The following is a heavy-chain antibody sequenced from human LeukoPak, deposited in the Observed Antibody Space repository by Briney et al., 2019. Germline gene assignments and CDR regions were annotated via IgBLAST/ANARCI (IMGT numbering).Heavy chain of an antibody. CDR2: IYDSGSP. CDR3: ARDAAVAGYGMDV. J-gene: IGHJ6*02. Sequence: SETLSLTCTVSGGSISTYYWVWIRQPPGKGLEWIGHIYDSGSPTYKSSLKSRVTISVDTSKSQFSLRLTSVTAADTAVYYCARDAAVAGYGMDVWGQGTTVTVSS. D-gene: IGHD6-19*01. CDR1: GGSISTYY. V-gene: IGHV4-59*01.